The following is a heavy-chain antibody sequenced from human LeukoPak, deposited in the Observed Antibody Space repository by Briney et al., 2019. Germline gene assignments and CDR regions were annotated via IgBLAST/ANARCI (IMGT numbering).Heavy chain of an antibody. J-gene: IGHJ3*02. Sequence: PGGSLRLSCAASGFTFSINEMNWVRQAPGKGLEWVSYIGSSGNTMYYADSLKGRFTISRNDAKNSLFLQMSSLRAEDTAVYYCARGKRGDAFDIWGQGTMVAVYS. V-gene: IGHV3-48*03. CDR3: ARGKRGDAFDI. D-gene: IGHD3-10*01. CDR2: IGSSGNTM. CDR1: GFTFSINE.